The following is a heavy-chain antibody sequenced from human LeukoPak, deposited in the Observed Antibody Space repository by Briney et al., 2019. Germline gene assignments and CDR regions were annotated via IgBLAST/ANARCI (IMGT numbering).Heavy chain of an antibody. CDR2: INPNSGGT. CDR1: GYTFTGYY. D-gene: IGHD2-21*01. V-gene: IGHV1-2*02. J-gene: IGHJ6*03. CDR3: ARHMTYYYYYMDV. Sequence: PLASVKVSCKASGYTFTGYYMHWVRQAPGQGLEWMGWINPNSGGTNYAQKFQGRVTMTRDTSISTAYMELSRLRSDDTAVYYCARHMTYYYYYMDVWGKGTTVTVSS.